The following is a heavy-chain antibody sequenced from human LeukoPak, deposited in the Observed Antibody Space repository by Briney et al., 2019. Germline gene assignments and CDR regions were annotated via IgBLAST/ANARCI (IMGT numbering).Heavy chain of an antibody. CDR3: ARNMEHYYYYYMDV. Sequence: SETLSLTCVVYGGSFSGYYWSWIRQPPGKGLEWIGEIDQSGTTNYNPSLKSRVSISVDTSKKQFSLTLTSMTAADTAVYYCARNMEHYYYYYMDVWGKGTTVTVSS. D-gene: IGHD1-1*01. CDR1: GGSFSGYY. V-gene: IGHV4-34*01. CDR2: IDQSGTT. J-gene: IGHJ6*03.